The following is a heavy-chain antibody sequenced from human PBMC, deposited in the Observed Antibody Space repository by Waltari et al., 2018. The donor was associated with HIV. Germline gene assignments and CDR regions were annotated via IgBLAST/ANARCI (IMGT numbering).Heavy chain of an antibody. CDR3: ARELYYYGSGSYAFDI. Sequence: QVQLQESGPGLVKPSETLSLTRTVSAGSISSYFCSSTRNPPGKGLEWMGRIYTSGSTNYNPSLKSRVTMSVDTSKNQFSLKLSSVTAADTAVYYCARELYYYGSGSYAFDIWGQGTMVTVSS. V-gene: IGHV4-4*07. CDR1: AGSISSYF. J-gene: IGHJ3*02. D-gene: IGHD3-10*01. CDR2: IYTSGST.